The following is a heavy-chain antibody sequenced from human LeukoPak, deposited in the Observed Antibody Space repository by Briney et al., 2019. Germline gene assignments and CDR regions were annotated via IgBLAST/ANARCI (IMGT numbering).Heavy chain of an antibody. J-gene: IGHJ6*03. Sequence: GGSLRLSCAASGFTFINFGMHWVRQAPGKGLEWVAFIRFDGRNKYYADSVKGRFTISRDASKNTLYLQMDSLRTEDSAMYYCAKDLISLAATPYYYYMGVRGKGTTVTVSS. D-gene: IGHD2-15*01. CDR3: AKDLISLAATPYYYYMGV. CDR1: GFTFINFG. V-gene: IGHV3-30*02. CDR2: IRFDGRNK.